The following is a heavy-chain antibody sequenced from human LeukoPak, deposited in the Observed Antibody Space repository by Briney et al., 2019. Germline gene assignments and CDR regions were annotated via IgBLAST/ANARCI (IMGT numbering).Heavy chain of an antibody. J-gene: IGHJ6*02. CDR3: AKDLGWFGELLDHGYYGMDV. Sequence: GRSLRLSCAASGFTFSSYGMHWVRQAPGKGLEWVAVISYDGSNKYYADSVKGRFTISRDNSKNTLYLQMNGLRAEDTAVYYCAKDLGWFGELLDHGYYGMDVWGQGTTVTVSS. D-gene: IGHD3-10*01. CDR2: ISYDGSNK. CDR1: GFTFSSYG. V-gene: IGHV3-30*18.